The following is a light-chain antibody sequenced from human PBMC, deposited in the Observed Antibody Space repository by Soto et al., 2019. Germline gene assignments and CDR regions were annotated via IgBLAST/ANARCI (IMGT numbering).Light chain of an antibody. Sequence: DIQMTQSPSSLYASVGYRVTITCRASQGISNYLVWYQQKPGKVPKLLIYAASTLQSGVPSRFSGSGSGTDFTLTISSLQPEDVATYYFQKYNSAPPFTFGPGTKVDI. CDR3: QKYNSAPPFT. CDR1: QGISNY. V-gene: IGKV1-27*01. J-gene: IGKJ3*01. CDR2: AAS.